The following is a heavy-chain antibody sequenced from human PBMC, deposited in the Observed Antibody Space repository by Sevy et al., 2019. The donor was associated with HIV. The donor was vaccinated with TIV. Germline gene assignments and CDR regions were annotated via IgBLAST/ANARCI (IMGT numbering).Heavy chain of an antibody. V-gene: IGHV3-23*01. D-gene: IGHD2-2*01. CDR3: AKNGISTSAIADYFDY. CDR2: ISGSGGST. Sequence: GGSLRLSCAASGFTFSSYAMSWVRQAPGKGLEWVSAISGSGGSTYYADSVKGRFTISRDNSKNPLYLQMNSLRAEDTAVYYCAKNGISTSAIADYFDYWGQGTLVTVSS. J-gene: IGHJ4*02. CDR1: GFTFSSYA.